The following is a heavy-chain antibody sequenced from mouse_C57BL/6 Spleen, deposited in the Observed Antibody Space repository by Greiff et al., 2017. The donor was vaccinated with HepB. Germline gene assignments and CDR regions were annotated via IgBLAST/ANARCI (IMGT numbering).Heavy chain of an antibody. D-gene: IGHD1-2*01. J-gene: IGHJ2*01. Sequence: EVQGVESGGGLVQPGGSLSLSCAASGFTFTDYYMSWVRQPPGKALEWLGFIRNKANGYTTEYSASVKGRFTISRDNSQSILYLQMNALRAEDSATYYCARFITTAFYFDYWGQGTTLTVSS. V-gene: IGHV7-3*01. CDR2: IRNKANGYTT. CDR3: ARFITTAFYFDY. CDR1: GFTFTDYY.